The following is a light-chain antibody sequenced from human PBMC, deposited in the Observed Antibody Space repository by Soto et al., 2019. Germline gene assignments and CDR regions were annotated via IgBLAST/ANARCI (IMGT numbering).Light chain of an antibody. CDR1: LTISSY. Sequence: DIQMTQSPSSLSAFVGDRVTINCRASLTISSYLNWYQQKSGKAPKLLINAASSLERGVPSRFSGGGSGTDFTLNISSLQPDDFATYYCQQNYRATPWTFGQGTQGGYQ. CDR3: QQNYRATPWT. V-gene: IGKV1-39*01. CDR2: AAS. J-gene: IGKJ1*01.